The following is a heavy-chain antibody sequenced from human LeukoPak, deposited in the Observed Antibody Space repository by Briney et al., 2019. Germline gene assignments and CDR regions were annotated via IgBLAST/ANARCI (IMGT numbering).Heavy chain of an antibody. V-gene: IGHV4-59*01. J-gene: IGHJ6*02. Sequence: SETLSLTCTVSGGSISSYYWSWIRQPPGKGLEWIGYIYYSGSTNYNPSLKSRVTISVDTSKNQFSLKLSSVTAADTAVYYCARRTTVVTPGYYYGMDVWGQGTTVTVSS. D-gene: IGHD4-23*01. CDR3: ARRTTVVTPGYYYGMDV. CDR1: GGSISSYY. CDR2: IYYSGST.